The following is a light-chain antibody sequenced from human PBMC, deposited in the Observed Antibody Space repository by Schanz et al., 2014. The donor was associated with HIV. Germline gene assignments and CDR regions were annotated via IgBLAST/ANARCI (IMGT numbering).Light chain of an antibody. CDR3: QSFDRSLGRVV. V-gene: IGLV2-11*01. CDR2: DVT. Sequence: QSALTQPRSVSGSPGQSVTISCTGTSSDVGDYNYVSWYQQHPGKAPKLMIYDVTERPSGVPDRLSGSKSGNTASLTISGLQAEDEADYYCQSFDRSLGRVVFGGGTKLTVL. CDR1: SSDVGDYNY. J-gene: IGLJ2*01.